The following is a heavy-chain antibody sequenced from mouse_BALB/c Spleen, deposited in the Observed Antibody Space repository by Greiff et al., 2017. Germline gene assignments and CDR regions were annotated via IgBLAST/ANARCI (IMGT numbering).Heavy chain of an antibody. CDR3: ARRPGNYWYFDV. CDR1: GFTFSSYY. J-gene: IGHJ1*01. CDR2: INSNGGST. D-gene: IGHD2-1*01. Sequence: EVKLMESGGGLVKLGGSLKLSCAASGFTFSSYYMSWVRQTPEKRLELVAAINSNGGSTYYPDTVKGRFTISRDNAKNTLYLQMSSLKSEDTALYYCARRPGNYWYFDVWGAGTTVTVSS. V-gene: IGHV5-6-2*01.